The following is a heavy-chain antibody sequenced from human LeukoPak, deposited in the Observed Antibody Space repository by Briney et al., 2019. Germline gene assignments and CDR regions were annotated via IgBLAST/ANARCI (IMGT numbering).Heavy chain of an antibody. V-gene: IGHV4-38-2*02. CDR2: IYYSGST. CDR3: ARHGAVATINRLFDY. Sequence: PSETLSLTCTVSGSPISSDYYWGWIRQPPGKGLEWIGSIYYSGSTYYNPSLKSRVTISVDTSKNQFSLKLSSVTAADTAVYYCARHGAVATINRLFDYWGQGTLVTVSS. D-gene: IGHD5-24*01. CDR1: GSPISSDYY. J-gene: IGHJ4*02.